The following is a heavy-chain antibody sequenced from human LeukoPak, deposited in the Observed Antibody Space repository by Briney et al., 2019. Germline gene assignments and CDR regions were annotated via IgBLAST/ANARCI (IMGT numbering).Heavy chain of an antibody. V-gene: IGHV3-21*01. J-gene: IGHJ3*02. D-gene: IGHD2-15*01. CDR3: ARDFFSGCSGGSCYSGFAFDI. Sequence: IPGGSLRLSCAASGFTFSSYSVNWVRQAPGKGLEWVSSISSSSSYIYYADSVKGRFTISRDNAKNSLYLQMNSLRAEDTAVYYCARDFFSGCSGGSCYSGFAFDIWGQGTMVTVSS. CDR1: GFTFSSYS. CDR2: ISSSSSYI.